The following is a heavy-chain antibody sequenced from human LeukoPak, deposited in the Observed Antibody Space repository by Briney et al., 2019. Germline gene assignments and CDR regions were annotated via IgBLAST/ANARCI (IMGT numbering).Heavy chain of an antibody. CDR1: GFTVSCNY. V-gene: IGHV3-66*01. CDR3: ARTDYGDYQYFDY. Sequence: PGGSLRPSCAASGFTVSCNYMSWVRQAPGKGLEWVSVIYSGGSTYYADYVKGRFTISRDNSKNTLYLQMNSLRAEDTAVYYCARTDYGDYQYFDYWGQGTLVTVSS. J-gene: IGHJ4*02. CDR2: IYSGGST. D-gene: IGHD4-17*01.